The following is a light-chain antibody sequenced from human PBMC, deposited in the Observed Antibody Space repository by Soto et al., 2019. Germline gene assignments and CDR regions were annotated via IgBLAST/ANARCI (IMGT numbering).Light chain of an antibody. CDR1: PGISNY. Sequence: DIQMTQSPSSLSASVGDRVSITCRASPGISNYLAWYQQKPGKVPKLLIYAASTVQSGVPSRFSGSGSGTDFTLIISSLQPEDVATYYCQRYNSAPLTFGVGTNVEIK. J-gene: IGKJ4*01. CDR3: QRYNSAPLT. V-gene: IGKV1-27*01. CDR2: AAS.